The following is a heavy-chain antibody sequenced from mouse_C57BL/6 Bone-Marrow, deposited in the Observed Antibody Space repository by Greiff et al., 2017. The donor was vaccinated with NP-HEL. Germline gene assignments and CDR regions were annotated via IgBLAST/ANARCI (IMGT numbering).Heavy chain of an antibody. D-gene: IGHD2-1*01. V-gene: IGHV1-82*01. J-gene: IGHJ3*01. CDR3: ASRDGNYDLFAY. CDR2: IYPGDGDT. Sequence: VHLVESGPELVKPGASVKISCKASGYAFSSSWMNWVKQRPGKGLEWIGRIYPGDGDTNYNGKFKGKATLTADKSSSTAYMQLSSLTSEDSAVYFCASRDGNYDLFAYWGQGTLVTVSA. CDR1: GYAFSSSW.